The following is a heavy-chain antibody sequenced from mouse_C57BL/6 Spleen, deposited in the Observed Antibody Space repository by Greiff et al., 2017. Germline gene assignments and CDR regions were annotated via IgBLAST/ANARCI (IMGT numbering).Heavy chain of an antibody. CDR3: ARGNLYEAMDY. J-gene: IGHJ4*01. CDR1: GYAFTNYL. Sequence: QVQLQQSGAELVRPGTSVKVSCKASGYAFTNYLIEWVKQRPGQGLEWIGVINPGSGGTNYNEKFKGKATLTADKSSSTAYMQLSSLTSEDSAVYFCARGNLYEAMDYWGQGTSVTVSS. V-gene: IGHV1-54*01. CDR2: INPGSGGT. D-gene: IGHD2-3*01.